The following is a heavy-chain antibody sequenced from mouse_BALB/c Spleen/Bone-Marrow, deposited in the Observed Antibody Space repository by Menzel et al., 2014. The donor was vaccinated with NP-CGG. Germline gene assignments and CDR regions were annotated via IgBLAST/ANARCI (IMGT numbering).Heavy chain of an antibody. CDR1: GYTFTEYT. CDR3: ARKDYGYNYAMDY. D-gene: IGHD1-2*01. CDR2: INPNNGGT. J-gene: IGHJ4*01. Sequence: EVQLQQSGPELVKPGASVKISCKTSGYTFTEYTMHWVKQSHGKSLEWIGGINPNNGGTSYNQKFKGKATLNVDKSSSTAYMELRSLTSEDSAVYYRARKDYGYNYAMDYWGQGTSVTVSS. V-gene: IGHV1-18*01.